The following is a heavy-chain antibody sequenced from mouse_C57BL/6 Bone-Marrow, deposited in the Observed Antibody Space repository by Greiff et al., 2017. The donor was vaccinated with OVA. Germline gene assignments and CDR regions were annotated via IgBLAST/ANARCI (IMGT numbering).Heavy chain of an antibody. CDR1: GYTFTSYW. Sequence: VQLQQPGAELVMPGASVKLSCKASGYTFTSYWMHWVKQRPGQGLEWIGEIDPSDSYTNYNQKFKGKSTLTVDKSSSTAYMQLSSLTSEDSAVYYCARDDYYGSSYGYVDVWGTGTTVTVSS. CDR3: ARDDYYGSSYGYVDV. V-gene: IGHV1-69*01. D-gene: IGHD1-1*01. CDR2: IDPSDSYT. J-gene: IGHJ1*03.